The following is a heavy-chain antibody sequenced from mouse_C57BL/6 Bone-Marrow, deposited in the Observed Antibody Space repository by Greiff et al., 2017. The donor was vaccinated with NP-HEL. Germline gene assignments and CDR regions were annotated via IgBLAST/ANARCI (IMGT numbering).Heavy chain of an antibody. CDR3: ASLDSSGGFAY. Sequence: QVQLQQSGPELVKPGASVKISCKASGYAFSSSWMNWVKQRPGKGLEWIGRIYPGDGDTNYNGKFKGKATLTADKSTSTAYMQLSSLTSEDSAVYFCASLDSSGGFAYWGQGTLVTVSA. CDR1: GYAFSSSW. J-gene: IGHJ3*01. CDR2: IYPGDGDT. D-gene: IGHD3-2*02. V-gene: IGHV1-82*01.